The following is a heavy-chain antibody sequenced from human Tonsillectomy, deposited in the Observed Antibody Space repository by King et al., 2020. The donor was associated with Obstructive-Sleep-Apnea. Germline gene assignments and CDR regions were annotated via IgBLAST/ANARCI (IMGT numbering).Heavy chain of an antibody. D-gene: IGHD3-22*01. CDR3: ARGRAYYDSSGHQIDY. CDR1: GGSVSSGSFY. V-gene: IGHV4-31*03. CDR2: IYYSGST. J-gene: IGHJ4*02. Sequence: VQLQESGPGLVKPSQTLSLTCTVSGGSVSSGSFYWSWIRQHPGKGLEWVGYIYYSGSTYYKPSLKSRVTISIDTSKNQFSLKLRSVTAADTAVYFCARGRAYYDSSGHQIDYWGQGTLVTVSS.